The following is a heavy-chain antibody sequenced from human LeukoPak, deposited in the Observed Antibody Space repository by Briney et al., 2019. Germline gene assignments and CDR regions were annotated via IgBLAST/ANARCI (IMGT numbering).Heavy chain of an antibody. CDR1: GGTFSSYA. V-gene: IGHV1-69*04. J-gene: IGHJ6*02. D-gene: IGHD2-2*01. CDR3: ARDTPVVVPAAIRGGIYYYGMDV. CDR2: IIPILGIA. Sequence: ASVKVSCKASGGTFSSYAISWVRQAPGQGLEWMGRIIPILGIANYAQKFQGRVTITADKSTSTAYMELSSLRSEDTAVYYCARDTPVVVPAAIRGGIYYYGMDVWGQGTTVTVSS.